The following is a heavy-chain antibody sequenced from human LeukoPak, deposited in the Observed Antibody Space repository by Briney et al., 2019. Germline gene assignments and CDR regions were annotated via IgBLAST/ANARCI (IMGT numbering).Heavy chain of an antibody. J-gene: IGHJ4*02. CDR1: GFTVSSNY. CDR3: ARGYYCDSSGYREYYFDY. D-gene: IGHD3-22*01. CDR2: IYSGGST. Sequence: GGSLRLSCAASGFTVSSNYMSWVRQAPEKGLEWGSVIYSGGSTYYADSVKGRFTIYRDNAKNSLYLQMKSLRAEDTASFYCARGYYCDSSGYREYYFDYWGQGTLVTVSS. V-gene: IGHV3-53*01.